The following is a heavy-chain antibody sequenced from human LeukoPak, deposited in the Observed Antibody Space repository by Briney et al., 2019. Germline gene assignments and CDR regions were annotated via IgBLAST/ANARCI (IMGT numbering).Heavy chain of an antibody. V-gene: IGHV1-2*02. D-gene: IGHD3-22*01. Sequence: ASVKVSCKASGYTFTCYYMHWVRQAPGQGLEWMGWINPNSGGTNYAQKFQGRVTMTRDTSISTAYMELSRLRSDDTAVYYCARVARYYYDSSGYYFGFDYWGQGTLVTVSS. J-gene: IGHJ4*02. CDR2: INPNSGGT. CDR3: ARVARYYYDSSGYYFGFDY. CDR1: GYTFTCYY.